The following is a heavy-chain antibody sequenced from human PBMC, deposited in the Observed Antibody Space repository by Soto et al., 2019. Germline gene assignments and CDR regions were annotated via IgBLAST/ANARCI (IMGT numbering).Heavy chain of an antibody. V-gene: IGHV4-34*01. CDR1: GGSFSGYY. J-gene: IGHJ4*02. CDR3: ARNSGLPLDY. CDR2: INHSGST. D-gene: IGHD5-12*01. Sequence: PSETLSLTCAVYGGSFSGYYWSWIRQPPGKGLEWIGEINHSGSTNYNPSLKSRVTISVDTSKNQFSLKLSSVTAADTAVYYCARNSGLPLDYWGQGTLVTVSS.